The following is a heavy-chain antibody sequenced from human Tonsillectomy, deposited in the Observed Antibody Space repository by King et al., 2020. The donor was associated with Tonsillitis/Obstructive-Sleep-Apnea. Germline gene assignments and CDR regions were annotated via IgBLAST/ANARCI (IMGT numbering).Heavy chain of an antibody. D-gene: IGHD3-10*01. J-gene: IGHJ4*02. CDR2: IYWDDDK. Sequence: TLKASGPTLVKPTQTLTLTCTFSGFSLSTSGVGVGWIRQPPGKALEWLALIYWDDDKRYSPSLKSRLTITKDTSKNQVVLTMTNMDPVDTATYDCAHRPSPITMLRGVLDYFDYWGQGTLVTVSS. V-gene: IGHV2-5*02. CDR1: GFSLSTSGVG. CDR3: AHRPSPITMLRGVLDYFDY.